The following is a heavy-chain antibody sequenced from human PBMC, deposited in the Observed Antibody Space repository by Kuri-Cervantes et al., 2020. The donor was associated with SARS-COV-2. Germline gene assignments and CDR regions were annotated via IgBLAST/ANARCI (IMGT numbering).Heavy chain of an antibody. CDR2: ISYDGNNT. J-gene: IGHJ4*02. D-gene: IGHD3-22*01. V-gene: IGHV3-30-3*01. CDR1: GFTFSSFA. CDR3: ARDSYYDSPGH. Sequence: SLNISCAASGFTFSSFAIHWVRQAPGKGLEWVAIISYDGNNTYYAEPVKGRFTISRDNSRNTLYLQMNSLRTEATAVYYFARDSYYDSPGHWGQGTLVTVSS.